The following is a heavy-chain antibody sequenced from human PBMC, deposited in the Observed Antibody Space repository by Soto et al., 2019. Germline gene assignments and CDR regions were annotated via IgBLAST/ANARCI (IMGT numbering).Heavy chain of an antibody. V-gene: IGHV1-18*04. CDR3: ARDSDRKPTVSYGMDV. CDR1: GYSFTGYV. Sequence: GSSVKVSCKASGYSFTGYVSSWVRHDPGQGLEWMGWISAYNGNTNYAQKLQGRVTITADESTSTAYMELSSLRSEDTAVYYCARDSDRKPTVSYGMDVWGQGTTVTVSS. J-gene: IGHJ6*02. D-gene: IGHD4-17*01. CDR2: ISAYNGNT.